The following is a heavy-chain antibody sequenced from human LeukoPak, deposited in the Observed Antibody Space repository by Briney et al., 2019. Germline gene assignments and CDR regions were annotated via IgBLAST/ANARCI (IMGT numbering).Heavy chain of an antibody. CDR2: ISYDGSNK. CDR1: GFTFSSYG. D-gene: IGHD6-13*01. V-gene: IGHV3-30*18. J-gene: IGHJ6*02. Sequence: GGSLRLSCAASGFTFSSYGMHWARQAPGKGLEWVAVISYDGSNKYYADSVKGRFTISRDNSKNTLYLQMNSLRAEDTAVYYCAKAVYSSSTSGMDVWGQGTTVTVSS. CDR3: AKAVYSSSTSGMDV.